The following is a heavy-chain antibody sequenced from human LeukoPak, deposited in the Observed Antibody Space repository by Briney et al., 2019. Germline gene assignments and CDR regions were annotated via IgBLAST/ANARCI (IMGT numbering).Heavy chain of an antibody. CDR3: AATIVDIVATDNA. Sequence: PGGSLRLSCAASGFTFSSYWMSWVRQAPGKGLEWVANIKQDGSEKYYVDSVKGRFTISRDNTKNSLYLQMNSLRAEDTAVYYCAATIVDIVATDNAWGQGTLVTVSS. D-gene: IGHD5-12*01. CDR2: IKQDGSEK. CDR1: GFTFSSYW. V-gene: IGHV3-7*01. J-gene: IGHJ4*02.